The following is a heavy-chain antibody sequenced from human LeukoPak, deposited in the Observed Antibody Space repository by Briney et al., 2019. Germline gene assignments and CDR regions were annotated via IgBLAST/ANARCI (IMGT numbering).Heavy chain of an antibody. D-gene: IGHD1-26*01. J-gene: IGHJ3*02. CDR3: ARGGNAFDI. CDR1: GFTFSDYH. Sequence: LRLSCAASGFTFSDYHMSWIRQHPGKGLEWIGYIYYSGSTYYNPSLKSRVTISVDTSKNQFSLKLSSVTAADTAVYHCARGGNAFDIWGQGTMVTVSS. V-gene: IGHV4-31*02. CDR2: IYYSGST.